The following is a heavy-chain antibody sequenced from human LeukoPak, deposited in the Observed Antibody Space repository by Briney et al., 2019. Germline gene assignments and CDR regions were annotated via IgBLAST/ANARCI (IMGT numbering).Heavy chain of an antibody. J-gene: IGHJ4*02. Sequence: GGSVRLSCAASGYTFNRYSMSWVRQAPGKGLEWVSFISSISSYIYYADSLKGRFTISRYTAKNSLYLQMNSLRAEDTAVYYCARDGSGGFGEFVFYGRGQVTLITVSS. CDR3: ARDGSGGFGEFVFYG. V-gene: IGHV3-21*01. CDR2: ISSISSYI. D-gene: IGHD3-10*01. CDR1: GYTFNRYS.